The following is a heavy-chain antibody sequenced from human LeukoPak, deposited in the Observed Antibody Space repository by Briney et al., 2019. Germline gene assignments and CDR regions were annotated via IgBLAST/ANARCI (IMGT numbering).Heavy chain of an antibody. D-gene: IGHD6-19*01. CDR1: GYTFTGYY. CDR3: ARGPPLIAVAGTKWFG. J-gene: IGHJ4*02. Sequence: GASMKVSCKSSGYTFTGYYMHWVRQAPGQGLDWMGWINPNSGGTNYAQKFQGRVTMTRDTSISTAYMELSRLRSDDTAVYYCARGPPLIAVAGTKWFGWGQGTLVTVSS. V-gene: IGHV1-2*02. CDR2: INPNSGGT.